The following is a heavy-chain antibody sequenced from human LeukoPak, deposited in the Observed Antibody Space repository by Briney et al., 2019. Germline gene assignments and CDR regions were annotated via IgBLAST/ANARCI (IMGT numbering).Heavy chain of an antibody. CDR2: IYSGGST. V-gene: IGHV3-53*05. Sequence: PGGSLRLSCAASGFTFSNYAMSWVRQAPGKGLEWVSVIYSGGSTYYADSVKGRFTISRDKSKNTVYLQMNGLRFEDTAMYYCARNWFDPWGQGTLVTVSS. J-gene: IGHJ5*02. CDR1: GFTFSNYA. CDR3: ARNWFDP.